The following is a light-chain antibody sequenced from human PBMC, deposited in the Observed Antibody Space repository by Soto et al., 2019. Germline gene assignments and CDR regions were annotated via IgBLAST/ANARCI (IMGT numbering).Light chain of an antibody. CDR3: AAWDDDLNGLV. CDR1: TSNIGSNI. CDR2: NNN. V-gene: IGLV1-44*01. Sequence: QSVLTQPPSASGTPGQRITISCSGRTSNIGSNIVSWYHHLPGAAPKLLIYNNNQRPSGVPDRFFASKSGTSASLAISGLQPEDESHYYCAAWDDDLNGLVFGEGTKVTVL. J-gene: IGLJ3*02.